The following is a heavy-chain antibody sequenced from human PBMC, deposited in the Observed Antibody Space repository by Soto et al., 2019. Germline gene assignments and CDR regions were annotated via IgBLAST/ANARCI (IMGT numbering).Heavy chain of an antibody. V-gene: IGHV1-69*13. CDR3: ARSHYDFWSGYYSNWFDP. Sequence: SVKVSCKASGGTFSSYRINWVRQAPGQGLEWVGGIVPIYRTADYAQKFQGRVTITADESARTSYMELRSLKSQDTAVYYCARSHYDFWSGYYSNWFDPWGQGTLVTVS. J-gene: IGHJ5*02. CDR1: GGTFSSYR. CDR2: IVPIYRTA. D-gene: IGHD3-3*01.